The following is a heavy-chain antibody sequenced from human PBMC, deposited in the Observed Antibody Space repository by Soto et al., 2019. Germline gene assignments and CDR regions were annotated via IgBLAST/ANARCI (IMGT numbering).Heavy chain of an antibody. CDR1: GFTFSSYA. D-gene: IGHD4-17*01. CDR3: AKRYADRWSAFDY. J-gene: IGHJ4*02. V-gene: IGHV3-23*01. Sequence: GWSLRLSCAASGFTFSSYAMSWVRQAPGKGLEWVSTISGSGGSTYYADSVKGRFTISRDNSKNTLYLQMNSLRAEDTAIYYCAKRYADRWSAFDYWGQGTLVTVSS. CDR2: ISGSGGST.